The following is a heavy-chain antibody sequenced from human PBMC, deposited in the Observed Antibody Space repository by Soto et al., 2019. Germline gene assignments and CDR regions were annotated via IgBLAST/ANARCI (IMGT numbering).Heavy chain of an antibody. CDR3: ARSSISAGWLDP. J-gene: IGHJ5*02. Sequence: QVQLVESGGGSVKPGGSLRLSCAASGFTFSDYYMTWIRQAPGKGLEWVSYISSSSSHTNYADSVKGRFTTSRDNAKNSLYLQMNSLRAEDTAVYYCARSSISAGWLDPWGQGTLVTVSS. V-gene: IGHV3-11*06. CDR1: GFTFSDYY. CDR2: ISSSSSHT. D-gene: IGHD3-10*01.